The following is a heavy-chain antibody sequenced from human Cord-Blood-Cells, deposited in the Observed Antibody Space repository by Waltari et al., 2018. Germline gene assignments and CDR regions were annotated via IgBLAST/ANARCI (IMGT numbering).Heavy chain of an antibody. CDR2: ISWNSGSI. CDR3: AKGASGSYFDY. D-gene: IGHD1-26*01. Sequence: EVQLVESGGGLVQPGRSMRLSCAASGFTFDDYAMHWVRQAPGKGLEWVSGISWNSGSIGYADSEKGRFTISRDNAKNSLYLQMNSLRAEDTALYYCAKGASGSYFDYWGQGTLVTVSS. V-gene: IGHV3-9*01. CDR1: GFTFDDYA. J-gene: IGHJ4*02.